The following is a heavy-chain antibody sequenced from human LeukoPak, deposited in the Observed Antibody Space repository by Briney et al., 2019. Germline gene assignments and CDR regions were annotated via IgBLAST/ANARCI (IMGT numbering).Heavy chain of an antibody. V-gene: IGHV3-23*01. Sequence: GGSLRLSCAASGFTFSSYAMSWVRQAPGKGLEWVSAISGSGGSTYYADSVKGRFTISRDNSKNTLYLQMNSLRAEDTAVYYCARRRSGWYYFDYWGQGTLVTVPS. CDR2: ISGSGGST. D-gene: IGHD6-19*01. CDR1: GFTFSSYA. J-gene: IGHJ4*02. CDR3: ARRRSGWYYFDY.